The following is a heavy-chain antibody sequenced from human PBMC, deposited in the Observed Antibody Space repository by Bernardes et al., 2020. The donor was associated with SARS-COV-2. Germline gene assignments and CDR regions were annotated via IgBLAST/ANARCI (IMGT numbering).Heavy chain of an antibody. J-gene: IGHJ6*02. CDR1: GFTFSSYS. Sequence: GGSLRLSCAASGFTFSSYSMNWVRQAPGKGLEWVSSISSSSSYIYYADSVKGRFTISRDNAKNSLYLQMNSLRAEDTAVYYCARAKGIIVATTPNYYYGMDVWGQGTTVTVSS. CDR2: ISSSSSYI. CDR3: ARAKGIIVATTPNYYYGMDV. V-gene: IGHV3-21*01. D-gene: IGHD5-12*01.